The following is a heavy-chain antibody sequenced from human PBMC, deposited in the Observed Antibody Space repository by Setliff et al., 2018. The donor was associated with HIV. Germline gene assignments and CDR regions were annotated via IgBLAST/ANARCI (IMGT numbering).Heavy chain of an antibody. J-gene: IGHJ4*02. CDR3: ARYSGLGIDY. D-gene: IGHD1-26*01. V-gene: IGHV4-34*01. CDR2: INHSGAT. Sequence: SETLSLTCAVYGGSFSGYYWTWIRQSPGKGLEWIGEINHSGATTYKPSLKSRATISVDTSKKQFSLKLHSVNAADTATYYCARYSGLGIDYWGQGTLVTVSS. CDR1: GGSFSGYY.